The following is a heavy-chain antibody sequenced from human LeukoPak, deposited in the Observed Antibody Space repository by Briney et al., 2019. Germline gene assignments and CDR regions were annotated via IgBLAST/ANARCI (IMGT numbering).Heavy chain of an antibody. CDR1: GGTFSSHV. D-gene: IGHD1-14*01. Sequence: SVKVSCKASGGTFSSHVISWVRQAPGQGLEWMGKIIPILGMAHYAQKFQGRVTITRDTFASTSYMELSSLRSEDTAVYYCARDQYNIIDSWGQGTLVTVSS. CDR3: ARDQYNIIDS. J-gene: IGHJ4*02. V-gene: IGHV1-69*04. CDR2: IIPILGMA.